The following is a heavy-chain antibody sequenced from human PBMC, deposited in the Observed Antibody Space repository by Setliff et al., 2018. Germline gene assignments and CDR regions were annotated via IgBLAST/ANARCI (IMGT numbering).Heavy chain of an antibody. CDR2: IHAGSSNT. Sequence: ASVKVSCKASGYTFSESIVSWVRQAPGQGLEWMGWIHAGSSNTLYSQRFQDRITISRDTSATTVHMELSSLRSDDTAVYYCARMSTSGPHYDYWGQGTLVTVSS. V-gene: IGHV1-18*01. D-gene: IGHD2-8*02. CDR3: ARMSTSGPHYDY. CDR1: GYTFSESI. J-gene: IGHJ4*02.